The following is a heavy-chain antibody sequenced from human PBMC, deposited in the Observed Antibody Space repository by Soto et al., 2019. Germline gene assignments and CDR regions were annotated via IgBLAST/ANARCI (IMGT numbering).Heavy chain of an antibody. CDR3: ARTAPMDAGDKYYYEF. Sequence: QVQLVQSGAEVKKTGSSVKVSCKTSGGTFSTFGISWVRQAPGQGLEWMGGIIPFFGTAEYSQKFEDRITITADASTNTVYMDLRSLTSEDRAIYYCARTAPMDAGDKYYYEFWGQGALVTVSS. CDR2: IIPFFGTA. J-gene: IGHJ4*02. D-gene: IGHD3-22*01. CDR1: GGTFSTFG. V-gene: IGHV1-69*01.